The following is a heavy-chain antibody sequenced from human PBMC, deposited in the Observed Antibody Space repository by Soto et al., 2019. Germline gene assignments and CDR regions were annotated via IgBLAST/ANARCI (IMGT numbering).Heavy chain of an antibody. CDR3: ARTYDSSGPFDY. V-gene: IGHV3-30-3*01. CDR2: ISYDGSNK. J-gene: IGHJ4*02. CDR1: GFTFNTYA. D-gene: IGHD3-22*01. Sequence: QVQLVESGGGVVQPGRSLRLSCEASGFTFNTYAMHWVRQAPGKGLEWVSVISYDGSNKYYADSVKGRCTISRDISKNTLYLQINSLRAEDTAVYYCARTYDSSGPFDYRGQGTLVTVSA.